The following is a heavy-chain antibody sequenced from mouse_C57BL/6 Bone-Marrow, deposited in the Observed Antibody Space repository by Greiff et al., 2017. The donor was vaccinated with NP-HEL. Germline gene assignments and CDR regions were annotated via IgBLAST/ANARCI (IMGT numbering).Heavy chain of an antibody. CDR3: ANEGYYGEDY. Sequence: QVQLQQPGAELVKPGASVKLSCKASGYTFTSYWMQWVNQRPGQGLEWIGEIDPSDSYTNYNQKFKDKATFTVDPSSSSAYMQLSSLTSEDSAVYYCANEGYYGEDYWGQGTSVTVSS. V-gene: IGHV1-50*01. CDR1: GYTFTSYW. J-gene: IGHJ4*01. CDR2: IDPSDSYT. D-gene: IGHD2-3*01.